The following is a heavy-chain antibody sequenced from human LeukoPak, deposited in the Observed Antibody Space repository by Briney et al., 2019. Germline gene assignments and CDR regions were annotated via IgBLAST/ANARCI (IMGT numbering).Heavy chain of an antibody. CDR1: GGSISGSSYY. Sequence: SETLSLTCTVSGGSISGSSYYWGWIRQPPGKGLEWIGSIYYSGSTYYNPSLKSRVTISVDTSKNQFSLNLSSVTAADTAVYYCARQGFCSSTSCYAVDWFDPWGQGTLVPVSS. J-gene: IGHJ5*02. D-gene: IGHD2-2*01. CDR3: ARQGFCSSTSCYAVDWFDP. V-gene: IGHV4-39*01. CDR2: IYYSGST.